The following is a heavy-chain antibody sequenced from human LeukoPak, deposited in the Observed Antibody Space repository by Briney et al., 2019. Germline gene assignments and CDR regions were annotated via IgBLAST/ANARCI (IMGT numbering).Heavy chain of an antibody. Sequence: GGSLRLSCAASGFTFDAFGMQWVRQAPGKGLEWLAFISPDGINKKYAGSLKGRFTISRDNSEETLYLQVDDLRVEDTGVYICARDWKESHSPYYMDIWGRGTTVIVSS. CDR1: GFTFDAFG. CDR3: ARDWKESHSPYYMDI. CDR2: ISPDGINK. J-gene: IGHJ6*03. D-gene: IGHD1-1*01. V-gene: IGHV3-33*05.